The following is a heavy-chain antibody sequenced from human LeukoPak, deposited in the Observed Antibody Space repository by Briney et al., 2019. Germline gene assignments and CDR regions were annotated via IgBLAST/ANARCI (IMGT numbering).Heavy chain of an antibody. CDR3: AKGVSSAMIADY. J-gene: IGHJ4*02. V-gene: IGHV1-2*02. CDR2: INPNSGGT. CDR1: GYTFTSYG. Sequence: ASVKVSCKASGYTFTSYGISWVRQAPGQGLEWMGWINPNSGGTSYAQKFQGRVTMTRDTSINTAYMELSRLRTDDTAVYYCAKGVSSAMIADYWGQGTLVTVSS. D-gene: IGHD3-22*01.